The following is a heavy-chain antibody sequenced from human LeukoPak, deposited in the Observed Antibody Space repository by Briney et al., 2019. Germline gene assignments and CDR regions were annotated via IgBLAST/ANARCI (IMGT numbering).Heavy chain of an antibody. Sequence: SETLSLTCSVSGGSISSRSYYWGWVRQPPGKGLEWIGSIFNSGSTYYNPSLRSRVTVSVDTSKNQFSLRLSSVTAADTAVYYCVRHYRLNTGFDYWGQGTLVTVSS. J-gene: IGHJ4*02. CDR1: GGSISSRSYY. CDR2: IFNSGST. V-gene: IGHV4-39*01. D-gene: IGHD3-16*01. CDR3: VRHYRLNTGFDY.